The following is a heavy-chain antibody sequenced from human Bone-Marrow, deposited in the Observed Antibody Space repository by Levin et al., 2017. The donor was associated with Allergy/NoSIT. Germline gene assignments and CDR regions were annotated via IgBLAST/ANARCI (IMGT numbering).Heavy chain of an antibody. CDR2: ISNDGSNK. Sequence: GGSRRLSCAASGFIFSSDGMHWVRQAPGKGLEWVALISNDGSNKFYADPVKGRFTISRDNTKNTLYLQMNNLRPNDTAVYYCAKERFLLDYWGQGTLVTVSS. V-gene: IGHV3-30*18. CDR3: AKERFLLDY. CDR1: GFIFSSDG. D-gene: IGHD3-16*01. J-gene: IGHJ4*02.